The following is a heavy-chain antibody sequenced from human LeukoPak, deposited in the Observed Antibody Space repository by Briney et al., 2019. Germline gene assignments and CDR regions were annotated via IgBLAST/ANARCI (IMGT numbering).Heavy chain of an antibody. D-gene: IGHD3-10*01. CDR2: IKQDGSEK. V-gene: IGHV3-7*01. Sequence: ESGGSLRLSCAASGFTFSSYWMSWFRQAPAKGLEWVANIKQDGSEKYYVDSVKGRFTISRDNAKNSLYLQMNSLRAEDTAVYYCAATDYYGSGSDRTYYFDYWGQGTLVTVSS. CDR1: GFTFSSYW. CDR3: AATDYYGSGSDRTYYFDY. J-gene: IGHJ4*02.